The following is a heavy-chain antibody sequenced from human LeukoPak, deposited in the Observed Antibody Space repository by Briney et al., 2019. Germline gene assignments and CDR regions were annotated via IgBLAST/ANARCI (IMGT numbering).Heavy chain of an antibody. D-gene: IGHD5-12*01. V-gene: IGHV4-34*01. CDR2: INHSGST. CDR1: GGSFSGYY. CDR3: ARARGWLRGDHDY. J-gene: IGHJ4*02. Sequence: SETLSLTCAVYGGSFSGYYWSWIRQPPGKGLEWIGEINHSGSTNYNPSLKSRVTISVDTSKNQFSLKLSSVTAADTAVYYCARARGWLRGDHDYWGQGTLVTVSS.